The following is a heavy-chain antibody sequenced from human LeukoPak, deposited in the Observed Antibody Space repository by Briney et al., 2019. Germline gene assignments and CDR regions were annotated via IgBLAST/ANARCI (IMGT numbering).Heavy chain of an antibody. CDR2: MNTNTGNP. CDR1: GYTFTSYA. V-gene: IGHV7-4-1*02. CDR3: ARARSPFLEWLVRAFDI. D-gene: IGHD3-3*02. Sequence: ASVKVSCKASGYTFTSYAMNWVRQAPGQGLEWMGWMNTNTGNPTYAQGFTGRFVFSFDTSVSTAYLQISSLKAEDTAVYYCARARSPFLEWLVRAFDIWGQGTMVTVSS. J-gene: IGHJ3*02.